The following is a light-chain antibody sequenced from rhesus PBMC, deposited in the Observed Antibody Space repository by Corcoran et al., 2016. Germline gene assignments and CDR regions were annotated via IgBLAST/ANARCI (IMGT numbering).Light chain of an antibody. CDR1: QGISTY. CDR2: YVK. CDR3: QQGNDDPLT. Sequence: DIQMSQSPSSLSASVGDRVTIACRASQGISTYLNWYQNKPGKAPKLLIYYVKRLERGVPSRFSGSGAGTEFTLTISSLQPKDFATDYCQQGNDDPLTVGGGTKVEPK. J-gene: IGKJ4*01. V-gene: IGKV1-32*02.